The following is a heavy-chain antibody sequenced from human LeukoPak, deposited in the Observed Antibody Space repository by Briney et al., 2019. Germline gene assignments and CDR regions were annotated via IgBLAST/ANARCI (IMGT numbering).Heavy chain of an antibody. V-gene: IGHV1-69*01. Sequence: GSSVKVSCKASGGTFSSYAISWVRQAPGQGLEWMGGIIPIFGTANYAQKFQGSVTITADESTSTAYMELSSLRSEDTAVYYCARGTVVPAAMGYYYYMDVWGKGTTVTVSS. CDR1: GGTFSSYA. CDR2: IIPIFGTA. CDR3: ARGTVVPAAMGYYYYMDV. J-gene: IGHJ6*03. D-gene: IGHD2-2*01.